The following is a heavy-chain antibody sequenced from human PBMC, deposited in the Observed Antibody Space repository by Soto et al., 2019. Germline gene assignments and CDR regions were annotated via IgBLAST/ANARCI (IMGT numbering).Heavy chain of an antibody. CDR2: IIPILGIA. D-gene: IGHD1-26*01. J-gene: IGHJ3*02. CDR3: ARDGWELLLSAFDI. V-gene: IGHV1-69*08. Sequence: QVQLVQSGAEVKKPGSSVKVSCKASGGTFSSYTISWVRQAPGQGLEWMGRIIPILGIANYAQKSQGRVTTTADKSTSTAYMELSSLRSEDTAVYYCARDGWELLLSAFDIWGQGTMVTVSS. CDR1: GGTFSSYT.